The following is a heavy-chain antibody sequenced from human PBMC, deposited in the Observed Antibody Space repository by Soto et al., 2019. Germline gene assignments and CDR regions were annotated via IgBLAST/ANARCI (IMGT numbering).Heavy chain of an antibody. J-gene: IGHJ4*02. CDR3: ARGLAVAADLDY. Sequence: QVQLVESGGGVVQPGRSLRLSCAASGFTFSSYAMHWVRQAPGKGLEWVAVISYDGSNKYYADSVKGRFTISRDNSKNTLYLQMNSLRAEDTAVYYCARGLAVAADLDYLGQGTLVTVSS. CDR2: ISYDGSNK. CDR1: GFTFSSYA. D-gene: IGHD6-19*01. V-gene: IGHV3-30-3*01.